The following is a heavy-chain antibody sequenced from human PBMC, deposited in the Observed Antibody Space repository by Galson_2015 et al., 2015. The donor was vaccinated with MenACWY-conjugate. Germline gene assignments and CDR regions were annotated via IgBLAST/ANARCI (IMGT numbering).Heavy chain of an antibody. V-gene: IGHV3-43*01. Sequence: SLRLSCAASGFTFDDYTMHWVRQAPGKGLEWVSLISWDGGSTYYADSVKGRFTISRDNSKSSLYLQMNSLRTEDTALYYCAKDDQVTTGIDYWGQGTLVTVSS. J-gene: IGHJ4*02. CDR3: AKDDQVTTGIDY. CDR1: GFTFDDYT. CDR2: ISWDGGST. D-gene: IGHD4-17*01.